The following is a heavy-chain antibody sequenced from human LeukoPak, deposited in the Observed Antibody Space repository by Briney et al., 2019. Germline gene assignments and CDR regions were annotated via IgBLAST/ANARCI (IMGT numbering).Heavy chain of an antibody. CDR1: GGFISSGSYY. CDR2: IYTSGST. D-gene: IGHD2-2*01. Sequence: SETLSLICTVSGGFISSGSYYWSWLRQPAGKGLEWIGRIYTSGSTNYNPSLKSRVTISVDTSKNQFSLKLSSVTAADTAVYYCARDCSSTSCPHNWFDPWGQGTLVTVSS. CDR3: ARDCSSTSCPHNWFDP. V-gene: IGHV4-61*02. J-gene: IGHJ5*02.